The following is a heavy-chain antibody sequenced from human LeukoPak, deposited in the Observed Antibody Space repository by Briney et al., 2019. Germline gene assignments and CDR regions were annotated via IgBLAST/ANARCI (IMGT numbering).Heavy chain of an antibody. CDR3: ARGRGGGYFDF. Sequence: EASVKVSCKASGYTFTTYNIHWVRQAPGQGLEWMGWITPNSGGTNYAQKFQGRVTMTRDTSISTAYMELSRLRSDDTAAYSCARGRGGGYFDFWGQETLVTVSS. CDR2: ITPNSGGT. CDR1: GYTFTTYN. J-gene: IGHJ4*02. D-gene: IGHD2-15*01. V-gene: IGHV1-2*02.